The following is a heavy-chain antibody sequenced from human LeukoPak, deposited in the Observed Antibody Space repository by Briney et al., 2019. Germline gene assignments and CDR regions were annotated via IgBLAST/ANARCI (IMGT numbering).Heavy chain of an antibody. CDR1: GFTFSSYA. CDR3: AKEGDYYGSGSYRDGFDI. J-gene: IGHJ3*02. D-gene: IGHD3-10*01. CDR2: ISYDGSNK. V-gene: IGHV3-30*04. Sequence: GGSLRLSCAASGFTFSSYAMHWVRQAPGKGLEWVAVISYDGSNKYYADSVKGRFIISRDSFKNTLYLQMNSLRPEDTAVYYCAKEGDYYGSGSYRDGFDIWGQGTRATVSS.